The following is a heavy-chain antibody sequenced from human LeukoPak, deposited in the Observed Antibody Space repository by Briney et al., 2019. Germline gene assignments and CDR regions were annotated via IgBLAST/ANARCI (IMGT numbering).Heavy chain of an antibody. J-gene: IGHJ4*02. Sequence: ASVKVSWKASGYTFTSYYIYWVRQAPGQGLEWMGWINPNSGDTNFAQKFQGRVTMTRDTSITTAYMDLSRLTVDDTAVYYCARGGMGSGYEHWGQGTLVSVSS. D-gene: IGHD5-12*01. CDR2: INPNSGDT. V-gene: IGHV1-2*02. CDR1: GYTFTSYY. CDR3: ARGGMGSGYEH.